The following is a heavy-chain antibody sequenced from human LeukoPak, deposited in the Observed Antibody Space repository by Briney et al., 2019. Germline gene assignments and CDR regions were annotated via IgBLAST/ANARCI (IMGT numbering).Heavy chain of an antibody. D-gene: IGHD6-19*01. CDR3: ARVAGYSSGWYNDY. J-gene: IGHJ4*02. Sequence: SVKVSCKASVGTFSSYAISWVRQAPGQGREWMGGIIPIFGTANYAQKFQGRVTITADKSTSTAYMELSSLRSEDTAVYYCARVAGYSSGWYNDYWGQGTLVTVSS. CDR1: VGTFSSYA. V-gene: IGHV1-69*06. CDR2: IIPIFGTA.